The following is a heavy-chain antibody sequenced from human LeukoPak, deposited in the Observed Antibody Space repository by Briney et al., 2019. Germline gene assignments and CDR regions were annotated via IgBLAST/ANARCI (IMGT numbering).Heavy chain of an antibody. CDR1: GFTFSSYS. Sequence: GGSLRLSCAASGFTFSSYSMNWVRQAPGKGLEWVSSISSSSSYIYYADSVKGRFTISRDNAKNSLYLQMNSLRAEDTAVYYCAKDVSRILTGARNYFDSWGQGTLVTVSS. CDR2: ISSSSSYI. CDR3: AKDVSRILTGARNYFDS. J-gene: IGHJ4*02. D-gene: IGHD3-9*01. V-gene: IGHV3-21*01.